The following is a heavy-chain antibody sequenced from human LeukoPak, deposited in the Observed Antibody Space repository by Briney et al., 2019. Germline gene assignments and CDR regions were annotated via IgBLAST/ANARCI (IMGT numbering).Heavy chain of an antibody. D-gene: IGHD3-16*01. J-gene: IGHJ3*02. CDR2: INPNSGGT. CDR3: ARDLPKTGYVGALDI. CDR1: AYTFTGYY. V-gene: IGHV1-2*02. Sequence: ASVKVSCKASAYTFTGYYMHWVRQAPGQGLEWMGWINPNSGGTNYAQKFQGRVTMTRDTSISTAYMELSSLTSDDTAVYYCARDLPKTGYVGALDIWGQGTLVTVSS.